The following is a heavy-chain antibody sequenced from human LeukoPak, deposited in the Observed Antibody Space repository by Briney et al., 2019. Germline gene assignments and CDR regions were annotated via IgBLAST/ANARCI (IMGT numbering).Heavy chain of an antibody. J-gene: IGHJ6*03. V-gene: IGHV1-18*01. D-gene: IGHD2-2*01. CDR1: GFPFTTYG. Sequence: GASVKVSCKASGFPFTTYGISWVRQTPGQGLEWMGWISAHSGNTDYAQKLQDRVTMTTDTSTSTAYMELSSLRSEDTAVYYCARGRDNVVVPAALSGELSYYYYMDVWGKGTTVTVSS. CDR2: ISAHSGNT. CDR3: ARGRDNVVVPAALSGELSYYYYMDV.